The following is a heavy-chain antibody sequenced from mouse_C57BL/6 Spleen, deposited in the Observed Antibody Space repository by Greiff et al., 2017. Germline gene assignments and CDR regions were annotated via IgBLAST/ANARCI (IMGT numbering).Heavy chain of an antibody. J-gene: IGHJ3*01. CDR2: FDPSDSYT. D-gene: IGHD1-1*01. Sequence: QVQLQQPGAELVKPGASVKLSCKASGYTFTSYWMQWVKQRPGQGLEWIGDFDPSDSYTNYNQKFKGKATLTVDTSSSTAYMQLSSLTSEDSAVYYCGRSGSSYFAYWGQGTLVTVSA. CDR1: GYTFTSYW. V-gene: IGHV1-50*01. CDR3: GRSGSSYFAY.